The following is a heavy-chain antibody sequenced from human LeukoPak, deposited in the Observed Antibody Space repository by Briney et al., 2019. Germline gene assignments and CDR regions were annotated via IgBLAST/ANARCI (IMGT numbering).Heavy chain of an antibody. V-gene: IGHV3-21*01. J-gene: IGHJ3*02. CDR1: GFTFSRYT. Sequence: GSLRLSCAASGFTFSRYTMNWVRQAPGKGLEWVSSISSSSSHMYYADSVKGRFTISRDNGKNSLYLQMNSLRAEDTAVYYCATPADAFDIWGQGTMVTVSS. CDR3: ATPADAFDI. CDR2: ISSSSSHM.